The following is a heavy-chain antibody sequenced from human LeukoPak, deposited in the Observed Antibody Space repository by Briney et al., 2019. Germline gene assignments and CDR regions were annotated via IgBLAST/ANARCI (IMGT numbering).Heavy chain of an antibody. Sequence: SETLSLTCTVSGGSISSRNYYWGWIRQPPGRGLEWIGIIYYSGSTYDNPSLKSRVTISIDTSKNQFSLKLSSVTAADTAVYYCARGEYFWSGYYFDYWGQGTLVTVSS. CDR3: ARGEYFWSGYYFDY. CDR2: IYYSGST. D-gene: IGHD3-3*01. J-gene: IGHJ4*02. V-gene: IGHV4-39*07. CDR1: GGSISSRNYY.